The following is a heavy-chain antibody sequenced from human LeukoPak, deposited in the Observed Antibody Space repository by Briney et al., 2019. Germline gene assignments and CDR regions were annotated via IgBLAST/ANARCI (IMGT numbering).Heavy chain of an antibody. Sequence: GGSLRLSCAASGFTFSSHGMHWVRQAPGKGLNWVAVIWYDGSNIYYADSVKGRFTISRDNSKNTLYLQMNSLRVEDTAVYYCARGGKYYYVSWSPAFDYLGQGTLVTVSS. J-gene: IGHJ4*02. CDR2: IWYDGSNI. D-gene: IGHD3-10*01. CDR3: ARGGKYYYVSWSPAFDY. V-gene: IGHV3-33*01. CDR1: GFTFSSHG.